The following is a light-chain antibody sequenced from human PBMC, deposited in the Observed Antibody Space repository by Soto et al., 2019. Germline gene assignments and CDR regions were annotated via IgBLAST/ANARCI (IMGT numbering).Light chain of an antibody. CDR1: QSISNR. V-gene: IGKV1-5*01. J-gene: IGKJ1*01. CDR3: QQYNTYPRT. CDR2: DAS. Sequence: STVSASEGERATITCRASQSISNRLAWYQQKPGKAPKVVIYDASSLESGVPSRFSGSGSGTEFTLTISSLQPDDFATYYCQQYNTYPRTFGQGTKVDI.